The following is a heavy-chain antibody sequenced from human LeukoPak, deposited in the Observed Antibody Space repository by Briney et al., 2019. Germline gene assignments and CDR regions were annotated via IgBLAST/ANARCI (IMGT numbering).Heavy chain of an antibody. V-gene: IGHV1-2*02. Sequence: GASVKVSCKASGYTFTGYYMHWVRQAPGQGLEWMGWINPNTGGTNYAQKFQDRVTMTRDTYISTDYMELSRLRYDDTAVYYCARVGQDGELFGYYYYMDVWGKGTTVTISS. J-gene: IGHJ6*03. CDR3: ARVGQDGELFGYYYYMDV. D-gene: IGHD3-10*02. CDR2: INPNTGGT. CDR1: GYTFTGYY.